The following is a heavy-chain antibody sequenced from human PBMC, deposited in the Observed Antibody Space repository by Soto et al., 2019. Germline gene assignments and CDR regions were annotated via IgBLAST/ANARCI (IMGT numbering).Heavy chain of an antibody. J-gene: IGHJ4*02. D-gene: IGHD3-10*01. CDR2: ISYDGSNK. CDR1: GFTFSSYG. Sequence: QVQLVESGGGVVQPGRSLRLSCAASGFTFSSYGMHWVRQAPGKGLEWVAVISYDGSNKYYADSVKGRFTISRDNSKNTPYLQMNSLSAEDTAVYYCVPWFGAFDYWGQGTLVTVSS. V-gene: IGHV3-30*03. CDR3: VPWFGAFDY.